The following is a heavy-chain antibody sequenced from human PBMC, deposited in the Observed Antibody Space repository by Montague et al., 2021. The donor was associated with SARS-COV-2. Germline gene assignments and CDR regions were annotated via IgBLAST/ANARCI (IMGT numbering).Heavy chain of an antibody. CDR2: INHSGST. CDR3: ARQRGSWLLTYYYYFGMDV. J-gene: IGHJ6*02. Sequence: SETLSLTCAVYGGSLSGYYWAWIRQTPAKGLEWIGEINHSGSTNYNPSLKSRLTISVDTSKKQFSLKLNSMTAADTAVYYCARQRGSWLLTYYYYFGMDVWGQGTTVTVSS. CDR1: GGSLSGYY. D-gene: IGHD3-22*01. V-gene: IGHV4-34*01.